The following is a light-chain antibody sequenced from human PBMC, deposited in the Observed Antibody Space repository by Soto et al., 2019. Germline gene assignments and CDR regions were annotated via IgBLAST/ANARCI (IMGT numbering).Light chain of an antibody. CDR2: DAS. V-gene: IGKV3-20*01. J-gene: IGKJ1*01. CDR1: QSVSSSY. CDR3: QQYDWGT. Sequence: EIVLTQSPGTLSLSPGERATLSCRASQSVSSSYLAWYQQKPGQAPRLLIYDASNRATGIPARFSGSGSGTDFTLTISSLEPEDFAVYYCQQYDWGTFGQGTKVDIK.